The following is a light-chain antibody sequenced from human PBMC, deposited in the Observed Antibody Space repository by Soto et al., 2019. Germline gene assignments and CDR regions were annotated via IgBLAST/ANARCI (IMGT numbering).Light chain of an antibody. J-gene: IGLJ2*01. CDR2: LNSDGSH. CDR3: QTWGAGTVV. CDR1: SGPNTFA. Sequence: QPVLTQSPSASASLGASVKLTCTLSSGPNTFAIAWHQQQPEKGPRYLMKLNSDGSHTKGDGIPDRFSGSSSGAERYLTISSFQSEDEADYYCQTWGAGTVVFRGGTKLTVL. V-gene: IGLV4-69*01.